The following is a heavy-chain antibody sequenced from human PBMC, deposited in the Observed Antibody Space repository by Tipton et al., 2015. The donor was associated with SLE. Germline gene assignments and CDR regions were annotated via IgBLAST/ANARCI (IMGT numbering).Heavy chain of an antibody. CDR1: GYEGTGYSFSSFW. D-gene: IGHD4-17*01. CDR2: IDPVDSYT. CDR3: VVGSGDYGRYDP. V-gene: IGHV5-10-1*01. Sequence: QSGPEVKKPGESLTISCSGSGYEGTGYSFSSFWITWVRQMPGRGLEWMGRIDPVDSYTNYGPSFQGHVTLSADKSINTAYLQWSSLRASDTAMYYCVVGSGDYGRYDPWGQGTLVTVSS. J-gene: IGHJ5*02.